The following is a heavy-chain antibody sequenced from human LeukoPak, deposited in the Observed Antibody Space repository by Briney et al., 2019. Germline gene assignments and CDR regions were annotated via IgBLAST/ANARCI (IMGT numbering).Heavy chain of an antibody. CDR1: GFTFSSDW. J-gene: IGHJ4*02. CDR2: INPAGGSA. V-gene: IGHV3-74*01. D-gene: IGHD4-17*01. Sequence: GGSLRLSCEASGFTFSSDWMHWVRQAAGKGLVWVSRINPAGGSAYYADSVKGRFSIARDNPKNPVYLKKHRLRAEDTAVYYCTSGLSDNYGNFDSRGQGTLVTVSS. CDR3: TSGLSDNYGNFDS.